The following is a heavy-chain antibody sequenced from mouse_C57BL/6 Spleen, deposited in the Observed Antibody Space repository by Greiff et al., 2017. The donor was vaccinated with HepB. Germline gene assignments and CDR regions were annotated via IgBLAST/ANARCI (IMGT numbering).Heavy chain of an antibody. Sequence: EVKLVESGPELVKPGASVKMSCKASGYTFTDYNMHWVKQSHGKSLEWIGYINPNNGGTSYNQKFKGKATLTVNKSSSTAYMELRSLTSEDSAVYYCARWTGHFDYWGQGTTLTVSS. J-gene: IGHJ2*01. CDR3: ARWTGHFDY. D-gene: IGHD4-1*01. CDR2: INPNNGGT. CDR1: GYTFTDYN. V-gene: IGHV1-22*01.